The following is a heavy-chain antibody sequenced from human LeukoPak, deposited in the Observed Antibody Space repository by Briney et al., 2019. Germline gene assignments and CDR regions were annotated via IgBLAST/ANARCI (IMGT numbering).Heavy chain of an antibody. Sequence: GGSLRLSCAASGFTFSSYGMSWVRQAPGKGLEWVSAISGSGRNTYYADSVKGRFTISRDNSRSTVDLQMNSLRVEDTGIYYCARDEIPSGTWGQGTMVIVSS. D-gene: IGHD6-25*01. CDR2: ISGSGRNT. J-gene: IGHJ3*01. CDR3: ARDEIPSGT. V-gene: IGHV3-23*01. CDR1: GFTFSSYG.